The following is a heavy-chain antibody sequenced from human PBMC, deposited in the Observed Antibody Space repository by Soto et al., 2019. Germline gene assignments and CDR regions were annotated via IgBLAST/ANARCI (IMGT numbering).Heavy chain of an antibody. CDR2: IYATGTT. Sequence: SETLSLTCTVSGASISGFYWSWIRKSAGKGLEWIGRIYATGTTDYNPSLKSRVMMSVDTSKEQFSLKLRSVTAADTAVYYCVRDGKQTFRDWFDPWGQGISVTVSS. D-gene: IGHD1-1*01. V-gene: IGHV4-4*07. CDR3: VRDGKQTFRDWFDP. CDR1: GASISGFY. J-gene: IGHJ5*02.